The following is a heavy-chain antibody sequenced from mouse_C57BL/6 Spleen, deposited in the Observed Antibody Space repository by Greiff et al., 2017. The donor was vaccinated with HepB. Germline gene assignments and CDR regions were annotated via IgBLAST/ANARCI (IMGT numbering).Heavy chain of an antibody. CDR1: GYTFTSYW. D-gene: IGHD1-1*01. J-gene: IGHJ2*01. V-gene: IGHV1-69*01. CDR3: ARVYYYGSRYYFDY. CDR2: IDPSDSYT. Sequence: VQLQQSGAELVMPGASVKLSCKASGYTFTSYWMHWVKQRPGQGLEWIGEIDPSDSYTNYNQKFKGKSTLTVDKSSSTAYMQLSSLTSEDSAVYYCARVYYYGSRYYFDYWGQGTTLTVSS.